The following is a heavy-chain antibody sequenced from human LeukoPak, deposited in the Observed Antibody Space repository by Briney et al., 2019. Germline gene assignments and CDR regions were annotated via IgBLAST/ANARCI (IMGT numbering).Heavy chain of an antibody. J-gene: IGHJ4*02. D-gene: IGHD4-17*01. CDR1: GFTFSSYW. CDR2: IKQDGSEK. CDR3: GRGQTTVTN. V-gene: IGHV3-7*03. Sequence: GGSLRLSCAASGFTFSSYWMSWVRQAPVKGLEWVANIKQDGSEKYYVDSVKGRFTISRDNAKNSLYLQMNSLRAEDTAVYFCGRGQTTVTNWGQGTLVTVSS.